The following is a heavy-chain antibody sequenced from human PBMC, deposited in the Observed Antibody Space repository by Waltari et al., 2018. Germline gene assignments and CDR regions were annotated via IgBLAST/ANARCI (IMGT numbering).Heavy chain of an antibody. CDR2: TYYRSKWYS. J-gene: IGHJ4*02. D-gene: IGHD3-3*01. CDR3: ARTTITVFGVVVGALDN. CDR1: GASVSSNSAA. V-gene: IGHV6-1*01. Sequence: QVQLQQSGPGLVKPSQTLSLTCAISGASVSSNSAAWDWIRQSPSRGLEWLGRTYYRSKWYSHYAESVKSRITINADTSKNEFSLQLTSVSPEDTGLYFCARTTITVFGVVVGALDNWGPGTLVTVSS.